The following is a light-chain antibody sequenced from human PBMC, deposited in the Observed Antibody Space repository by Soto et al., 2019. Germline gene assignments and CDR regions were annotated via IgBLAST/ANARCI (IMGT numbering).Light chain of an antibody. Sequence: DIVMTQSPATLSVSPGERATLSCRASQSVSNNYLAWYQQKPGQAPRLLIYGASNRATGIPDRFSGSGSGTVFTLTISSLEPEDFAVYYCQQRGNWPLTFGGGTKVDI. CDR2: GAS. V-gene: IGKV3D-20*02. CDR1: QSVSNNY. J-gene: IGKJ4*01. CDR3: QQRGNWPLT.